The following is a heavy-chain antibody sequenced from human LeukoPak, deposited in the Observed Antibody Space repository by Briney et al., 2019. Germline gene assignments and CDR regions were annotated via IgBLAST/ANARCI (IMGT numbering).Heavy chain of an antibody. V-gene: IGHV1-2*02. CDR2: INPNSGGT. CDR1: GYTFTGYY. D-gene: IGHD3-10*01. CDR3: ACITMVRGVIISPDHY. J-gene: IGHJ4*02. Sequence: ASVKVSCKASGYTFTGYYMHWVRQAPGQGLEWMGWINPNSGGTNYAQKFQGRVTMTRDTSISTADMELSRLRSDDTAVYYCACITMVRGVIISPDHYWGQGTLVTVSS.